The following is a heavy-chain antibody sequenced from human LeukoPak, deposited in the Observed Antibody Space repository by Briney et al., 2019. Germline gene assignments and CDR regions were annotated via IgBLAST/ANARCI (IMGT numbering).Heavy chain of an antibody. CDR1: GINFRKYG. CDR3: ARGSGSSWYFYFDY. V-gene: IGHV3-20*04. Sequence: PGGSLRLSCEASGINFRKYGMNWVRQAPGKGLEWVSGIKWDGGRTGYADSVKGRFTISRDNAKNSVYLQMNSLRAEDTALYYCARGSGSSWYFYFDYWGQGTLVTVSS. D-gene: IGHD6-13*01. J-gene: IGHJ4*02. CDR2: IKWDGGRT.